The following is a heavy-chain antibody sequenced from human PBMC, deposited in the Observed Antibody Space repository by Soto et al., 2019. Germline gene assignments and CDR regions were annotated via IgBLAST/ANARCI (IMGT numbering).Heavy chain of an antibody. D-gene: IGHD6-19*01. Sequence: GPVKVSCKASGYTFTSYAMHWVRHAPGQRLEWMGWINAGNGNTKYSQKFQGRVTITRDRSAGTAYMELGSLSSEDRAVYYCARDASSGWYRYWGQGTLVTVSS. CDR1: GYTFTSYA. V-gene: IGHV1-3*01. CDR2: INAGNGNT. CDR3: ARDASSGWYRY. J-gene: IGHJ4*02.